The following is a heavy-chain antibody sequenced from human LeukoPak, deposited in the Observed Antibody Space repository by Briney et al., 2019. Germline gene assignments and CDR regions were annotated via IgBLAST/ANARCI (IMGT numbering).Heavy chain of an antibody. D-gene: IGHD3-10*01. Sequence: GGSLRRSCAASGFTVSSNYMSWVRQAPGKGLEWVSVIYSGGTTYYADSVKGRFTISRDNSNNTMYLQMNSLRAEDTALYYCAKRDGSGSSEKTFDYWGQGTLVTVSS. CDR1: GFTVSSNY. V-gene: IGHV3-53*01. CDR2: IYSGGTT. CDR3: AKRDGSGSSEKTFDY. J-gene: IGHJ4*02.